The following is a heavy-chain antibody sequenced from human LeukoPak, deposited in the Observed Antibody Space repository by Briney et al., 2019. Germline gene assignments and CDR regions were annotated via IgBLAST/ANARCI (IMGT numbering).Heavy chain of an antibody. Sequence: SETLSLTCAVYGGSFSGYYWSWIRQPPGKGLEWIGEINHSGSTNYNPSLKSRVTISVDTSKNQFSLKLSSVTAADTAVYYCARDVYSGWLPGAFDIWGQGTMVTVSS. J-gene: IGHJ3*02. CDR2: INHSGST. CDR1: GGSFSGYY. CDR3: ARDVYSGWLPGAFDI. V-gene: IGHV4-34*01. D-gene: IGHD6-19*01.